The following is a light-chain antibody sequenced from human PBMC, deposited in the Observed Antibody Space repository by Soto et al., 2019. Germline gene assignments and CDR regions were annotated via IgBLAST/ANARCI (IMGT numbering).Light chain of an antibody. Sequence: EIVMTQSPATLSVSPGERATLSCRASQSVSGNLAWYQQKPGQAPRLLIYGASTRATGIPARFTGSGSGTEFTLTITSLQSEAFAVYYCQQYNNWPRTCGQGTKVEIK. J-gene: IGKJ1*01. CDR1: QSVSGN. CDR3: QQYNNWPRT. CDR2: GAS. V-gene: IGKV3-15*01.